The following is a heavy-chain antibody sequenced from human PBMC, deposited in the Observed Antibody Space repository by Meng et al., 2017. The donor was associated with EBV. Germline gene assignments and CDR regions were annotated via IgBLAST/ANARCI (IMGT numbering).Heavy chain of an antibody. D-gene: IGHD3-22*01. CDR3: ARAYHDSSGYDPNYFDY. CDR1: GGTLISYA. J-gene: IGHJ4*02. CDR2: IIPIFGTA. Sequence: QVQLVQSGAEVKKPGSPVRVSCTASGGTLISYAISWVRQAPGQGLEWMGGIIPIFGTANYAQKFQGRVTITADESTSTAYMELSSLRSEDTAVYYCARAYHDSSGYDPNYFDYWGQGTLVTVSS. V-gene: IGHV1-69*01.